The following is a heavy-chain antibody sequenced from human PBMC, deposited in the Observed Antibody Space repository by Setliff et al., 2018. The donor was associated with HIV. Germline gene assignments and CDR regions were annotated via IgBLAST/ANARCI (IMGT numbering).Heavy chain of an antibody. CDR3: AKAASNLAAAGGPLDM. V-gene: IGHV3-23*01. CDR1: GLTLSSYA. J-gene: IGHJ3*02. CDR2: ISNTGSST. Sequence: LSCVASGLTLSSYAMNWVRQAPGKGLEWLSGISNTGSSTYYGDSVEGRFTISRDKSRNIVFLQMKSLRVEDTALYYCAKAASNLAAAGGPLDMWGPGTVVTVSS. D-gene: IGHD6-13*01.